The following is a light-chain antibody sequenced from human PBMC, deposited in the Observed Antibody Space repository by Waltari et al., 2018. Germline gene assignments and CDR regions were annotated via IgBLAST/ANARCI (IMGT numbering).Light chain of an antibody. CDR2: EVK. Sequence: QSALTQPASVSGSPGQSIPISFTGTSSDIGRYTTVSWYQQYPGKAPQIIIYEVKNRPSGVSTRFSGSTSGNTASLTISALQADDEAYFYCSSYTGDNILLFGGGTKVTVL. CDR3: SSYTGDNILL. J-gene: IGLJ3*02. V-gene: IGLV2-14*01. CDR1: SSDIGRYTT.